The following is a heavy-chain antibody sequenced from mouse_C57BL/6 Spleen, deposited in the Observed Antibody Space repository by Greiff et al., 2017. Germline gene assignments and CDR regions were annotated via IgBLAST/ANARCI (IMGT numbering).Heavy chain of an antibody. V-gene: IGHV1-62-2*01. Sequence: VQLQQSGAELVKPGASVKLSCKASGYTFTEYTIHWVKQRSGQGLEWIGWFYPGSGSIKYNEKFKDKATLTADKSSSTVYMELSRLTSEESAVYFCARHGYYYGSGYVGAMDYWGQGTSVTVSS. CDR3: ARHGYYYGSGYVGAMDY. J-gene: IGHJ4*01. CDR1: GYTFTEYT. CDR2: FYPGSGSI. D-gene: IGHD1-1*01.